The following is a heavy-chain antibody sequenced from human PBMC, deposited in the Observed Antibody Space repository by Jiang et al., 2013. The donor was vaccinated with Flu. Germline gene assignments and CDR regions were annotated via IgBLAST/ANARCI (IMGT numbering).Heavy chain of an antibody. CDR2: IDWEDDK. CDR1: GFSLNTIGMC. D-gene: IGHD4-11*01. V-gene: IGHV2-70*01. CDR3: ARIRRVGYSNNDAFDI. Sequence: KPTQTLTLTCSFSGFSLNTIGMCVSWIRQPPGKALEWLALIDWEDDKYYNTSLKTRLTISKDTSKKEVVLTMTNMDPVDTATYYCARIRRVGYSNNDAFDIWGQGTVVTVSS. J-gene: IGHJ3*02.